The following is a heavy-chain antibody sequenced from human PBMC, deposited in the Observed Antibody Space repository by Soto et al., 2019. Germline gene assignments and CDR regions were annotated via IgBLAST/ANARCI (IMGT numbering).Heavy chain of an antibody. J-gene: IGHJ4*02. CDR2: ISYDGSNK. D-gene: IGHD2-15*01. Sequence: QVQLVESGGGVVQPGRSLRLSCAASGFTFSSYGMHWVRQAPGKGLEWVAVISYDGSNKYYADSVKGRFTISRDNSKNTLYLQMNSLRAEDTAVYYCAKLPYCSGGSCYSISSYWGQGTLVTVSS. CDR1: GFTFSSYG. CDR3: AKLPYCSGGSCYSISSY. V-gene: IGHV3-30*18.